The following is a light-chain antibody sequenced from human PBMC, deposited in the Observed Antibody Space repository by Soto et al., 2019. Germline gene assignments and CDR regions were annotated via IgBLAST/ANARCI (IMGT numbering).Light chain of an antibody. J-gene: IGLJ2*01. CDR3: GTWDSSLGAVL. CDR1: SSNIGKNY. CDR2: ENN. V-gene: IGLV1-51*02. Sequence: QSALTQPPSVSAAPGQKVTISCSGSSSNIGKNYVSWYQQLPRTAPKLLIHENNKRPSGIPDRFSGSKSGTSATLGITGLQTGDEADYYCGTWDSSLGAVLFGGGTKLTVL.